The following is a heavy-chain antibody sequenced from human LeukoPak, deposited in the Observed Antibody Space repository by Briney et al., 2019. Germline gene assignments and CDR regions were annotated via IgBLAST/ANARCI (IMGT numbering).Heavy chain of an antibody. CDR1: GFTFRSYW. Sequence: GGSLRLSCAASGFTFRSYWMSWVRQAPGKGLEWVANIKQDGSEKYYVDSVKGRFTISRDNAKNSLYLQMNSLRVEDTAVCYCARVEYYFNYWGQGTLVIVSS. CDR3: ARVEYYFNY. CDR2: IKQDGSEK. V-gene: IGHV3-7*04. J-gene: IGHJ4*02. D-gene: IGHD5-24*01.